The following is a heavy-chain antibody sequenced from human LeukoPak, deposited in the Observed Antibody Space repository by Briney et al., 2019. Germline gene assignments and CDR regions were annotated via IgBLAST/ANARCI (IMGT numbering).Heavy chain of an antibody. V-gene: IGHV4-39*07. CDR3: ARGTERASWFDP. CDR2: MSYSGST. D-gene: IGHD1-1*01. Sequence: PSETLSLICTVSDGSVSSSSYYWGWIRQPPGKGLNWIGSMSYSGSTYYNPSLKSRVTMSVDTSKNQFSLKLSSVTAADTAVYYCARGTERASWFDPWGQGTLVTVSS. CDR1: DGSVSSSSYY. J-gene: IGHJ5*02.